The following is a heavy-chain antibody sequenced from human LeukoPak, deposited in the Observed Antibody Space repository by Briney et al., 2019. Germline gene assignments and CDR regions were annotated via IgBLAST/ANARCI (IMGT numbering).Heavy chain of an antibody. J-gene: IGHJ4*02. Sequence: PGRSLRLSCAASGFTFSSYAMHWVRQAPGKGLEWVAVISYDGSNKYYADSVKGRFTISRDNSKNTLYLQMNSLRAEDTAVYYCARLSGYDEYPDYWGQGTLVTVSS. V-gene: IGHV3-30-3*01. CDR1: GFTFSSYA. D-gene: IGHD6-13*01. CDR3: ARLSGYDEYPDY. CDR2: ISYDGSNK.